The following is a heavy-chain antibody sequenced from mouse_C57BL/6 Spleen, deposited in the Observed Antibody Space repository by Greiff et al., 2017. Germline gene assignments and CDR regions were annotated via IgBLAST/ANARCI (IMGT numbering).Heavy chain of an antibody. J-gene: IGHJ1*03. CDR1: GYSITSGYY. CDR2: ISYDGSN. Sequence: EVQLKESGPGLVKPSQSLSLTCSVTGYSITSGYYWNWIRQFPGNKLEWMGYISYDGSNNYNPSLKNRISITRDTSKNQFFLKLNSVTTEDTATYYCARPYYYGSSYGYFDVWGTGTTVTVSS. CDR3: ARPYYYGSSYGYFDV. V-gene: IGHV3-6*01. D-gene: IGHD1-1*01.